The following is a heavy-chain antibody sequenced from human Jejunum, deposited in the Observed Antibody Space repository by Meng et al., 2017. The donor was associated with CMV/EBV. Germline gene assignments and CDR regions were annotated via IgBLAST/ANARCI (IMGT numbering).Heavy chain of an antibody. J-gene: IGHJ4*02. CDR1: GYTFTDYA. CDR3: ATGVAKGRPGY. V-gene: IGHV1-3*02. D-gene: IGHD2-15*01. CDR2: SNAGNGNT. Sequence: KASGYTFTDYAIHWVRLAPGQRLEWMGSSNAGNGNTEYSQEFRGRVTFTSDTSASTAYMELRSLRTDDTAMYYCATGVAKGRPGYWGQGTLVTVSS.